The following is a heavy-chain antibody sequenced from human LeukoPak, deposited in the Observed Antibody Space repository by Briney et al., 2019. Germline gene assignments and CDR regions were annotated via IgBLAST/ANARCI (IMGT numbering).Heavy chain of an antibody. CDR3: ARPRCSGGSCYGFWFDP. V-gene: IGHV5-51*01. J-gene: IGHJ5*02. Sequence: GESLKISCKGSGYSFTSYWIGWVRQMPGKGLEWMGIIYPGDSDTGYSPSFQGQVTISADKSISTAYLQWSSLKASDTAMYYCARPRCSGGSCYGFWFDPWGQGTLVTVSS. CDR2: IYPGDSDT. CDR1: GYSFTSYW. D-gene: IGHD2-15*01.